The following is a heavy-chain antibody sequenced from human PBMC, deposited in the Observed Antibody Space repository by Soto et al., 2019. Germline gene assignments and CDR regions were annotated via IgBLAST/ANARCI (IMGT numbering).Heavy chain of an antibody. D-gene: IGHD3-22*01. CDR1: GFTFSSYG. V-gene: IGHV3-33*01. Sequence: GGSLRLSCAASGFTFSSYGMHWVRQAPGKGLEWVAVIWYDGSNKYYADSVKGRFTISRDNSKNTLYLQMNSLRAEDTAVYYYASVVEVIPAGYYYGMDVWGQGTTVTVSS. CDR3: ASVVEVIPAGYYYGMDV. CDR2: IWYDGSNK. J-gene: IGHJ6*02.